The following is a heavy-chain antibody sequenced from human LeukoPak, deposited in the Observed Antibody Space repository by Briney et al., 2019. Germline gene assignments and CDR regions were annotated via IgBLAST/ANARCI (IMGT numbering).Heavy chain of an antibody. CDR1: GYSFTSYW. D-gene: IGHD2-2*01. CDR3: ARRPLDCSSTSCFDY. Sequence: GESLKISCKGSGYSFTSYWIGWVRQMPGKGLEWMGIIYPGDPDTRYSPSFQGQVTISADKSISTAYLQWSSLKASDTAMYYRARRPLDCSSTSCFDYWGQGTLVTVSS. CDR2: IYPGDPDT. J-gene: IGHJ4*02. V-gene: IGHV5-51*01.